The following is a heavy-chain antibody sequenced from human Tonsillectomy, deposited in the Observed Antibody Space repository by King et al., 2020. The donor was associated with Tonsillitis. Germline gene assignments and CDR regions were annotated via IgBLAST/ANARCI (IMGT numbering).Heavy chain of an antibody. CDR1: GFTFDDYA. J-gene: IGHJ3*02. V-gene: IGHV3-9*01. Sequence: VQLVESGGGLVQPGRSLRLSCAASGFTFDDYAMYWVRQAPGKGLEWVSGISWNSGSIGYADSVKGRFTISRDNAKNSLYLQMNSLRVEDTALYYCAKDMGSGNPDDAFDIWGQGTMVTVSS. D-gene: IGHD6-19*01. CDR3: AKDMGSGNPDDAFDI. CDR2: ISWNSGSI.